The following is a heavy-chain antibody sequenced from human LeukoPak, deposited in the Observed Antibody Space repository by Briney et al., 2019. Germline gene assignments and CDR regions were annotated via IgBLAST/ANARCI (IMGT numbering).Heavy chain of an antibody. CDR2: IYYSGTT. CDR1: GVSISRYY. D-gene: IGHD1-26*01. J-gene: IGHJ4*02. CDR3: YRYLRSGLDY. Sequence: SETLSLTCTVSGVSISRYYGNWIRQPPGKGLEWIGYIYYSGTTSYNPSLKNRVTISVDTSKNQCSLKLSSVTVADTAVYYVYRYLRSGLDYWGQGTLVTVSS. V-gene: IGHV4-59*01.